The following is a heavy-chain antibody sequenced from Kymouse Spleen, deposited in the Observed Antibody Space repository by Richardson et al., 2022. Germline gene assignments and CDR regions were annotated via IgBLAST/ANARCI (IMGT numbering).Heavy chain of an antibody. CDR1: GFTFSSYG. CDR3: ARGGTGTDWFDP. Sequence: QVQLVESGGGVVQPGRSLRLSCAASGFTFSSYGMHWVRQAPGKGLEWVAVIWYDGSNKYYADSVKGRFTISRDNSKNTLYLQMNSLRAEDTAVYYCARGGTGTDWFDPWGQGTLVTVSS. V-gene: IGHV3-33*01. J-gene: IGHJ5*02. CDR2: IWYDGSNK. D-gene: IGHD1-7*01.